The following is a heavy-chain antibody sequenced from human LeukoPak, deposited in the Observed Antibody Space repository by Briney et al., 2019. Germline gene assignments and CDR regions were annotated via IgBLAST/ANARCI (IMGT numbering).Heavy chain of an antibody. D-gene: IGHD3-16*02. J-gene: IGHJ6*03. CDR3: AKNTISGGHYQYYMDV. CDR1: GFTFSSYA. V-gene: IGHV3-23*01. CDR2: ISGSGGST. Sequence: GGSLRLSCAASGFTFSSYAMSWVRQAPGKGLERVSVISGSGGSTSYADSVKGRFTISRDSSMNTLYLQMNSLRAEDTAVYYCAKNTISGGHYQYYMDVWGKGTTVTVSS.